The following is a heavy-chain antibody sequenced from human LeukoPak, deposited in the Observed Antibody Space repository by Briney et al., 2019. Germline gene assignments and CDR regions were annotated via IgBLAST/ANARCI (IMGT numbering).Heavy chain of an antibody. J-gene: IGHJ3*02. CDR3: ARRTTGTDADAFDI. CDR1: GGAISSSSYY. CDR2: IYYSGST. V-gene: IGHV4-39*01. D-gene: IGHD1-1*01. Sequence: SETLSLTCTVSGGAISSSSYYWGWIRQPPGKGLGWIGSIYYSGSTYYNPSLKSRVTISVDTSKNQFSLKLSSVTAADTAFYYCARRTTGTDADAFDIWGQGTMVTVSS.